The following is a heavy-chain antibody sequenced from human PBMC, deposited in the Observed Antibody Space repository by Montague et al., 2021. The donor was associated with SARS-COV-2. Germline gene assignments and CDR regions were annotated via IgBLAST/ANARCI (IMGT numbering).Heavy chain of an antibody. CDR1: GASVTSINW. Sequence: SETLSLTCAVSGASVTSINWWSLVRQPPGRVLGWISEIHHTGTTYFNPSLSSRAPISLDTSKNQYSLTLNSVTAANTAAYFAASHPVFQQLYSWGQGTLVSVSS. CDR2: IHHTGTT. V-gene: IGHV4-4*02. D-gene: IGHD6-13*01. CDR3: ASHPVFQQLYS. J-gene: IGHJ4*02.